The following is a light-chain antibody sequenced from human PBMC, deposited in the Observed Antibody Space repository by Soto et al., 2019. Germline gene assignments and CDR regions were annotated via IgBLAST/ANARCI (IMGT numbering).Light chain of an antibody. V-gene: IGLV1-47*01. CDR3: ATRDDGLSGDWV. CDR1: IGSIY. CDR2: KKN. Sequence: QSVLTQPPSAAGTPGQRGTISCSGSIGSIYIYCYQQLRGPAPKLLIYKKNLRPSGVPARFSGSRSGTSAALAISGLRYEDETDYYCATRDDGLSGDWVFGRGTKVTVL. J-gene: IGLJ3*02.